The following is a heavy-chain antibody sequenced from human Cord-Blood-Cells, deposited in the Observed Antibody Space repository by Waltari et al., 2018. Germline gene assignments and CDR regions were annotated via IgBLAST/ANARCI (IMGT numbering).Heavy chain of an antibody. CDR1: GFTFSSYA. CDR3: AKDPLTYYYDSSGPRDY. Sequence: EVQLLESGGGLVQPGGSLRLSCAASGFTFSSYAMSWVRQAPGKGLEWVSAISGSGGSTYHADSGKGRFTISRDNSKNTLYLQMNSLRAEDTAVYYCAKDPLTYYYDSSGPRDYWGQGTLVTVSS. J-gene: IGHJ4*02. CDR2: ISGSGGST. D-gene: IGHD3-22*01. V-gene: IGHV3-23*01.